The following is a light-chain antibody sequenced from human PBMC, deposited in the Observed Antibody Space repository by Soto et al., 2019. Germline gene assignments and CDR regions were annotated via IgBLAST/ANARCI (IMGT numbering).Light chain of an antibody. Sequence: EIVFTPSPSTLSVSPGERVTLSCRTSQSVSSSLAWYQQRPGQAPRLLIYDTSTRAAGIAARFSGSGSGTEFTLTISSLQSEDSAVYYCQQYVHWPPGAFGQGTKVDIK. CDR3: QQYVHWPPGA. V-gene: IGKV3-15*01. J-gene: IGKJ1*01. CDR2: DTS. CDR1: QSVSSS.